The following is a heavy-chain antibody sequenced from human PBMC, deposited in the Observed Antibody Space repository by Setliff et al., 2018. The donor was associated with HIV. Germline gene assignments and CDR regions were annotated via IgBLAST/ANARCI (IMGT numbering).Heavy chain of an antibody. D-gene: IGHD3-3*01. CDR1: GGSIRSHY. CDR2: IYYSGST. CDR3: ARLRGSYDFSNWFDP. V-gene: IGHV4-59*11. Sequence: PSETLSLTCTVSGGSIRSHYWSWIRQPPGKRLEWIGYIYYSGSTNYNPSLKSRVTISVDTAKNQFSLKLSSVTAADTAVYYCARLRGSYDFSNWFDPWGQGTQVTAPQ. J-gene: IGHJ5*02.